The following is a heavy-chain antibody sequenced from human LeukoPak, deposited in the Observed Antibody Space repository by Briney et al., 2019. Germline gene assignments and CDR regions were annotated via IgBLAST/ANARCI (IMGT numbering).Heavy chain of an antibody. CDR3: ARDYMVRGVSGMDV. V-gene: IGHV3-30*04. D-gene: IGHD3-10*01. CDR2: ISYDGSNK. J-gene: IGHJ6*04. CDR1: GFTFSSYA. Sequence: PGGSLRLSCAASGFTFSSYAMQWVRQAPGKGLEWVAVISYDGSNKYYADSVKGRFTISRDNSKNTLYLQMNSLRAEDTAVYYCARDYMVRGVSGMDVWGKGTTVTVSS.